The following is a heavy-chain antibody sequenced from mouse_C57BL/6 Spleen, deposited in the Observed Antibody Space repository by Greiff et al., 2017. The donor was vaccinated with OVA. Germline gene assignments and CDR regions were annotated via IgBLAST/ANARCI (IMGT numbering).Heavy chain of an antibody. CDR1: GYTFTSYW. J-gene: IGHJ3*01. D-gene: IGHD2-3*01. Sequence: QVQLQQPGAELVKPGASVKMSCKASGYTFTSYWITWVKQRPGQGLEWIGDIYPGSGSTNYNEKFKSKATLTVDTSSSTAYMQLSSLTSEDSAVYYCARDMMDYWAWLAYWGQGTLVTVSA. CDR3: ARDMMDYWAWLAY. CDR2: IYPGSGST. V-gene: IGHV1-55*01.